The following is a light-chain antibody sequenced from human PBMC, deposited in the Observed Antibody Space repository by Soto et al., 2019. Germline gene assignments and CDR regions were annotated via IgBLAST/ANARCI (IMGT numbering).Light chain of an antibody. CDR1: SSDVGSYKD. V-gene: IGLV2-11*01. CDR2: DVS. Sequence: QSALTQPRSGSGSPGQSVTISCTGTSSDVGSYKDVSWYQHHPGKVPKLMIYDVSERPSGVPDRFSGSKSGNTASLTISGLQAEDEAIYYCCAYADTFYVFGTGTRSPS. J-gene: IGLJ1*01. CDR3: CAYADTFYV.